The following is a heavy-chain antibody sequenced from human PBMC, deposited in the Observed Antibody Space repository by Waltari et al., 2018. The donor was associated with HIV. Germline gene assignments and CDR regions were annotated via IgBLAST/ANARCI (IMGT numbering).Heavy chain of an antibody. CDR1: GYTFTGHY. V-gene: IGHV1-2*02. D-gene: IGHD2-15*01. Sequence: QVHLVQSGAEVKKPGASVKVSCKASGYTFTGHYVHWVRQAPGQGLEWMGWIAPNSGDTKYPLKFQGRVTMTRDTSISTAYMELSGLRSDDTAVYYCARVIEGYCSGRTCPAYYYHAMDVWGQGTTVTVSS. CDR3: ARVIEGYCSGRTCPAYYYHAMDV. CDR2: IAPNSGDT. J-gene: IGHJ6*02.